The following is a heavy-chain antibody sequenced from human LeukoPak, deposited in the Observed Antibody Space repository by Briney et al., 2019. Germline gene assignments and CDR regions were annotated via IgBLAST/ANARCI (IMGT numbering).Heavy chain of an antibody. CDR3: ASAGYCGGDCYSNYFDY. Sequence: ASLKVSCKASGYTFTGYYMHWVRQAPGQGLEWMGRINPNSGGTNYAQKFQGRVTMTRDTSISTAYMELSRLRSDDTAAYYCASAGYCGGDCYSNYFDYWGQGTLVTVSS. V-gene: IGHV1-2*06. CDR1: GYTFTGYY. CDR2: INPNSGGT. J-gene: IGHJ4*02. D-gene: IGHD2-21*02.